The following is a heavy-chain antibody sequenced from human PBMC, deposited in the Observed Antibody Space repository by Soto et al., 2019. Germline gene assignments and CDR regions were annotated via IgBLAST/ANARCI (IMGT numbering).Heavy chain of an antibody. V-gene: IGHV3-23*01. CDR3: AKEACGGGDCYSGYNVDY. J-gene: IGHJ4*02. CDR2: ISGDGGTT. CDR1: GFTFSTYA. Sequence: DVQLLISGGGLVQPGGSPRLSCAASGFTFSTYAMSWVRQAPGKGLEWVSAISGDGGTTYYADAVKGRFTISRDKSKKTLFLEVDTLRVDDTAVYYCAKEACGGGDCYSGYNVDYWGQGPLVNVSS. D-gene: IGHD2-21*02.